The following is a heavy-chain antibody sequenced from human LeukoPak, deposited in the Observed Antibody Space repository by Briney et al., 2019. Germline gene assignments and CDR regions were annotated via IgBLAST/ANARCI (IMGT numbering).Heavy chain of an antibody. CDR2: ISSSSSYI. CDR1: GFTFSSYS. D-gene: IGHD4-17*01. CDR3: ARDGDYGDFLSDFDY. Sequence: GGSLRLSCAASGFTFSSYSMNWVRQAPGKGLEWVSSISSSSSYIFYSDSVKGRFTISRDNAKNSPYLQMNSLRAEDTAVYYCARDGDYGDFLSDFDYWGQGTLVTVSS. J-gene: IGHJ4*02. V-gene: IGHV3-21*01.